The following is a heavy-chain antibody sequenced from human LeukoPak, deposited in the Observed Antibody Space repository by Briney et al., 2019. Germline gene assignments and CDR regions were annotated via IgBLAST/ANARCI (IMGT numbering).Heavy chain of an antibody. CDR3: ARAGGLYCSGGSCYGGGAFDI. V-gene: IGHV3-23*01. J-gene: IGHJ3*02. Sequence: GGSLRLSCAASGFTFSSYAMSWVRQAPGKGLEWVSAISGSGGSTYYADSVKGRFTISRDNSKNTLYLQMNSLRAEDTAVYYCARAGGLYCSGGSCYGGGAFDIWGQGTMVTVSS. D-gene: IGHD2-15*01. CDR1: GFTFSSYA. CDR2: ISGSGGST.